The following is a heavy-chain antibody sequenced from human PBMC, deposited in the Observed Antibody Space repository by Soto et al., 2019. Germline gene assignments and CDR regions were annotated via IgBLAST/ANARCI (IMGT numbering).Heavy chain of an antibody. D-gene: IGHD4-4*01. CDR3: ARTLGPQVTGYVDSDYRWTIDQ. CDR2: IYHSGST. V-gene: IGHV4-30-2*01. J-gene: IGHJ4*02. CDR1: GGSISSGGYS. Sequence: SETLSLTCAVSGGSISSGGYSWSWVRQPPGKGLEWIGYIYHSGSTYYNPSLKSRVTISVDRSKNQFSLKLSSVTAADTGVYFCARTLGPQVTGYVDSDYRWTIDQWGQGTLVTVSS.